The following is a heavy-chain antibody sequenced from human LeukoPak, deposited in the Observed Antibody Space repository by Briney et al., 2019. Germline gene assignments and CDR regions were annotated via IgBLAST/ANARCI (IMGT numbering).Heavy chain of an antibody. CDR1: GFTFSSYA. D-gene: IGHD3-22*01. V-gene: IGHV3-30-3*01. CDR3: ARGQQAASGSLGY. Sequence: PGRSLRLSCAASGFTFSSYAMHWVRQAPGKGLEWVAVISYDGSNKYYADSVKGRFTISRDNSKNTLYLQMNSLRAEDTAVYYCARGQQAASGSLGYWGQGTLVTVSS. CDR2: ISYDGSNK. J-gene: IGHJ4*02.